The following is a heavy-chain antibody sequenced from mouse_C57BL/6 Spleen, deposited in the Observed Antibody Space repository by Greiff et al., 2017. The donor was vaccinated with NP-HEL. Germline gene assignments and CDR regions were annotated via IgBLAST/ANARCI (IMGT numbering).Heavy chain of an antibody. V-gene: IGHV1-58*01. J-gene: IGHJ2*01. CDR2: IYIGNGYT. D-gene: IGHD1-1*01. CDR3: AREGSYYSRSYEFDY. CDR1: GYTFTSYG. Sequence: EVKLQQSGAELVRPGSSVKMSCKTSGYTFTSYGINWVKQRPGQGLEWMGYIYIGNGYTEYNEKFKGKATLTSDTSSSTAYMQLSSLTSEDSAIYCGAREGSYYSRSYEFDYWGQGTTLTVSS.